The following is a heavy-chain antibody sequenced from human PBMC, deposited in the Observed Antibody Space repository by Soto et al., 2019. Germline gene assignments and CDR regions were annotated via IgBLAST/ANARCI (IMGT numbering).Heavy chain of an antibody. CDR1: GGSLSGYY. J-gene: IGHJ4*02. D-gene: IGHD5-12*01. CDR2: IKDGGRT. V-gene: IGHV4-34*01. Sequence: QVQLQQWGAGLLKPSETLSLNCAVNGGSLSGYYWSWIRQPPGKGLEWIGEIKDGGRTNYSPSLKSRATISSDTSNNQFSLRLYSGTAADTGVYYCARGQEGVVATHWDQGTLVTVSS. CDR3: ARGQEGVVATH.